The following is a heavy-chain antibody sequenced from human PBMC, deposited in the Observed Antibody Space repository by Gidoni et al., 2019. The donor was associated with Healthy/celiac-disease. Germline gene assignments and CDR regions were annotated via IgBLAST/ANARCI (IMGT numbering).Heavy chain of an antibody. Sequence: QVQLQESGPGLVKPSQTLSLTCTVSGGPISSGGYYWSWNRQHPGKGLEWIGYIYYSGSTYYNPSLKSRVTISVDTSKNQFSLKLSSVTAADTAVYYCARVNVDTAMVCDYWGQGTLVTVSS. CDR2: IYYSGST. V-gene: IGHV4-31*03. CDR1: GGPISSGGYY. D-gene: IGHD5-18*01. CDR3: ARVNVDTAMVCDY. J-gene: IGHJ4*02.